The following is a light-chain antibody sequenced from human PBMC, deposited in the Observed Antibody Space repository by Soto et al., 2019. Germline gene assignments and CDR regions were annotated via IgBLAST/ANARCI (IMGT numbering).Light chain of an antibody. CDR1: SSNIGADND. Sequence: QSVLTQPPSVSGAPGQRITISCTGSSSNIGADNDVHWYQQLPGTAPKLLIYGNSNRPSGVPDRFSGSKSGTSASLAITGLPAEDAADYYCQSYGSSLSGGVFGTGTKLTVL. CDR3: QSYGSSLSGGV. J-gene: IGLJ1*01. CDR2: GNS. V-gene: IGLV1-40*01.